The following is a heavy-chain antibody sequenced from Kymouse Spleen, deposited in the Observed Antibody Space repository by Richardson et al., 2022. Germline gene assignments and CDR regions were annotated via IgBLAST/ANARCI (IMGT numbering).Heavy chain of an antibody. D-gene: IGHD6-6*01. CDR3: ARYSSSNWFDP. CDR1: GGSFSGYY. Sequence: QVQLQQWGAGLLKPSETLSLTCAVYGGSFSGYYWSWIRQPPGKGLEWIGEINHSGSTNYNPSLKSRVTISVDTSKNQFSLKLSSVTAADTAVYYCARYSSSNWFDPWGQGTLVTVSS. CDR2: INHSGST. V-gene: IGHV4-34*01. J-gene: IGHJ5*02.